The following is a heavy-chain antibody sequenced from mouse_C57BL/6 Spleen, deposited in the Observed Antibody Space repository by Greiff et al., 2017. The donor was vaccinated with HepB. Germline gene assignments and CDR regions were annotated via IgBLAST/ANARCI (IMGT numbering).Heavy chain of an antibody. CDR3: ARGGGWLPPFDY. CDR2: IDPSDSYT. Sequence: QVQLKQPGAELVRPGTSVKLSCKASGYTFTSYWMHWVKQRPGQGLEWIGVIDPSDSYTNYNQKFKGKATLTVDTSSSTAYMQLSSLTSEDSAVYYCARGGGWLPPFDYWGQGTTLTVSS. D-gene: IGHD2-3*01. J-gene: IGHJ2*01. V-gene: IGHV1-59*01. CDR1: GYTFTSYW.